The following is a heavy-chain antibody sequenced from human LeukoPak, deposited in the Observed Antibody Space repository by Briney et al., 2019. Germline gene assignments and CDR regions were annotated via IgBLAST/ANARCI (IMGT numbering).Heavy chain of an antibody. Sequence: SVKVSCKASGGTFSSYAISWVRQAPGQGLEWMGRIIPILGIANYAQKFQGRVTITADKSTSTAYMELSSLRSEDTAVYYCARDCCGGEQPSYAFDIWGQGTMVTVSS. CDR1: GGTFSSYA. CDR2: IIPILGIA. D-gene: IGHD2-21*01. J-gene: IGHJ3*02. V-gene: IGHV1-69*04. CDR3: ARDCCGGEQPSYAFDI.